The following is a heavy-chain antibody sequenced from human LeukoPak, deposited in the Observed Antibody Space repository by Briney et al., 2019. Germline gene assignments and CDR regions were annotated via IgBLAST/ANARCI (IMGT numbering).Heavy chain of an antibody. CDR2: ISGSGGST. Sequence: GGSLRLSCAASGFTFSSYAMSWVRQAPGKGLEWVSAISGSGGSTYYADSVKGRFTISRDNSKNTLYLQMNSLRAEDTAVYYCAREYRLLWFGEFYPYFDYWGQGTLVTVSS. J-gene: IGHJ4*02. CDR3: AREYRLLWFGEFYPYFDY. D-gene: IGHD3-10*01. CDR1: GFTFSSYA. V-gene: IGHV3-23*01.